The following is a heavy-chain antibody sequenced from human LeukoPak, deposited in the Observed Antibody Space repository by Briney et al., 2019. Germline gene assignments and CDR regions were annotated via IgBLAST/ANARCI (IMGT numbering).Heavy chain of an antibody. J-gene: IGHJ4*02. CDR3: ARRLYGGSYYHFDY. V-gene: IGHV4-39*01. D-gene: IGHD1-26*01. CDR1: GGSISSSTYY. CDR2: VYYSGST. Sequence: SQTLSLTCTVSGGSISSSTYYWDWIRQPPGKGLEWIGSVYYSGSTFYNPSLKTRVTISVDTSKNQFSLKLISVTAADTAVYYCARRLYGGSYYHFDYWGQGTLVTVSS.